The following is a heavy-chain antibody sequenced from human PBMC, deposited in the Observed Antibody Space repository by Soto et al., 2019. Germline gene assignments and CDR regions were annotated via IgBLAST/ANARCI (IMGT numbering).Heavy chain of an antibody. Sequence: DVQLVESGGGLVQPGRSLRLSCGASGFTFDDYAMHWVRQAPGKGLEWVSGISWNSARIDYADSVKGRFTISRDNAKNSLYLQTNSLRAEDKALYYCAKDILFGETSYYYGMDVWGQGTTVTVSS. CDR3: AKDILFGETSYYYGMDV. V-gene: IGHV3-9*01. J-gene: IGHJ6*02. CDR2: ISWNSARI. D-gene: IGHD3-10*01. CDR1: GFTFDDYA.